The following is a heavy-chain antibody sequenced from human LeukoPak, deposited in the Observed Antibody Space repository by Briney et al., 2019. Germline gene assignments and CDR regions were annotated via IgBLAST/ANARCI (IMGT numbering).Heavy chain of an antibody. CDR3: ARARLRPEMATIPDTSNFDY. J-gene: IGHJ4*02. CDR1: GGTFSSYA. D-gene: IGHD5-24*01. CDR2: IIPIFGTA. Sequence: ASVKVSCKASGGTFSSYAISWVRQAPGQGLEWMGGIIPIFGTANYAQKFQGRVTITADKSTSTAYMELSSLRSEDTAVYYCARARLRPEMATIPDTSNFDYWGQGTLVTVSS. V-gene: IGHV1-69*06.